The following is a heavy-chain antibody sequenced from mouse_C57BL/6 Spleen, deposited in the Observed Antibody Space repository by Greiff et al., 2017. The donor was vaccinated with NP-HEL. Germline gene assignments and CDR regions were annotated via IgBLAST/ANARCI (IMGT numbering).Heavy chain of an antibody. D-gene: IGHD2-2*01. Sequence: VQLQQPGAELVKPGASVKLSCKASGYTFTSYWMHWVKQRPGQGLEWIGMIHPNSGSTNYNEKFKSKATLTVDKSSSTAYMQLSSLTSEDSAVYYGARERTYGYDQAWFAYWGQGTLVTVSA. CDR2: IHPNSGST. CDR3: ARERTYGYDQAWFAY. J-gene: IGHJ3*01. V-gene: IGHV1-64*01. CDR1: GYTFTSYW.